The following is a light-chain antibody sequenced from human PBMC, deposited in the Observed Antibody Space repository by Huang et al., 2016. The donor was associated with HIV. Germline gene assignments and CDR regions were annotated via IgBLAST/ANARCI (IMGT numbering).Light chain of an antibody. CDR1: QNIGTT. CDR2: YAS. J-gene: IGKJ2*01. CDR3: QQSSDLRYT. V-gene: IGKV6-21*01. Sequence: EIVLTKAPDFQSVTTKEKVTITCRASQNIGTTLHWYQQKPDQSPMLLIKYASQPFAGVPSRFSGSGSGTDFTLTINSLEAEDAATYYCQQSSDLRYTFGQGTKVEI.